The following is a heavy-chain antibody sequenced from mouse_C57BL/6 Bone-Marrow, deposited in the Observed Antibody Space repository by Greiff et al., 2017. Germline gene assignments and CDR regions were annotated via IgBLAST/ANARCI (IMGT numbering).Heavy chain of an antibody. D-gene: IGHD1-1*01. CDR1: GFTFSSYA. Sequence: EVKLVESGEGLVKPGGSLKLSCAASGFTFSSYAMSWVRQTPEKRLEWVAYISSGGDYIYYADTVKGRFTISRDNARNTLYLQMSSLKSEDTAMYYCTRVGIYYYGRAWFAYWGQGTLVTVSA. CDR2: ISSGGDYI. J-gene: IGHJ3*01. V-gene: IGHV5-9-1*02. CDR3: TRVGIYYYGRAWFAY.